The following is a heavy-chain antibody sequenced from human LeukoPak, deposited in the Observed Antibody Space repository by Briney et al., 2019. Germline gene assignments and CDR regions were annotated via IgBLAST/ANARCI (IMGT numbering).Heavy chain of an antibody. J-gene: IGHJ6*02. CDR3: ATVAPRSTPKLRYFDWSVGYYYYGMDV. CDR1: GGSISSYY. D-gene: IGHD3-9*01. Sequence: SETLSLTCTVSGGSISSYYWSWIRQPPGKGLEWIGYIYYSGSTNYNPSLKSRVTISVDTSKNQFSLKLSSVTAADTAVYYCATVAPRSTPKLRYFDWSVGYYYYGMDVWGQGTTVTVSS. CDR2: IYYSGST. V-gene: IGHV4-59*08.